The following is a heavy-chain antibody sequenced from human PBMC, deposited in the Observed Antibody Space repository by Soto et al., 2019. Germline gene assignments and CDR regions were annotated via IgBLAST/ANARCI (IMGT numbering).Heavy chain of an antibody. CDR2: IYYSGTT. V-gene: IGHV4-31*03. CDR3: ARDVTTKDFFDY. Sequence: KASETLSLTCTVSGGSISSGGYYWSWVRQFPGKGLEWIGYIYYSGTTHYNPSLKSRISMSIDTSKNQFSLRLNSVTAADTAVYYCARDVTTKDFFDYWGQGSPVTVCS. CDR1: GGSISSGGYY. J-gene: IGHJ4*02. D-gene: IGHD1-1*01.